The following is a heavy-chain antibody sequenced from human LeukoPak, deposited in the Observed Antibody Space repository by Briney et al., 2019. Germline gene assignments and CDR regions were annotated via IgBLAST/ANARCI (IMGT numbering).Heavy chain of an antibody. V-gene: IGHV1-2*02. CDR3: ARVGMATGYGAFDI. J-gene: IGHJ3*02. D-gene: IGHD5-24*01. CDR1: GYTFTGYY. Sequence: ASVKVSCKASGYTFTGYYMHWVRQAPGQGVEWMGWINPNSGGTNYAQKFQGRVTMTRDTSISTAYMELSRLRSDDTAVYYCARVGMATGYGAFDIWGQGTMVTVSS. CDR2: INPNSGGT.